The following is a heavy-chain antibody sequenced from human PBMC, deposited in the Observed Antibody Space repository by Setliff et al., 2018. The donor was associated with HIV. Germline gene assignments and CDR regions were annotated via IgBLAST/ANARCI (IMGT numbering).Heavy chain of an antibody. D-gene: IGHD6-19*01. J-gene: IGHJ4*01. CDR2: FDPEDGET. V-gene: IGHV1-69*10. CDR1: GGTFSSYA. Sequence: GASVKVSCKASGGTFSSYAISWVRQAPGQGLEWMGGFDPEDGETINAQKFQGRVTMTRDTSTNTVYMDLRNLRSEDTAVYYCARNQGDASGWYAGDYWGHGTLVTVPQ. CDR3: ARNQGDASGWYAGDY.